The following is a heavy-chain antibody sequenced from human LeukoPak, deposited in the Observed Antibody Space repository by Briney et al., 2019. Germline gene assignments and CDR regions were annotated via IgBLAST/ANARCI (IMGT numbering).Heavy chain of an antibody. CDR1: GDSLSNNNVA. J-gene: IGHJ4*02. D-gene: IGHD3-10*01. CDR3: ARGSHSSFDY. V-gene: IGHV6-1*01. Sequence: SQTLSLTCAISGDSLSNNNVAWNWIRQSPSRGLEWLGRTYYRARFNTDYAVSVKSRIALNSDTSKNQFSLQLSSVTPEDTGVYYCARGSHSSFDYWGQGTLVTVSS. CDR2: TYYRARFNT.